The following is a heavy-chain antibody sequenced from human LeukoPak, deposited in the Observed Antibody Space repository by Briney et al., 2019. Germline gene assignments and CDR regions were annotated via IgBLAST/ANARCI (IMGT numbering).Heavy chain of an antibody. CDR2: TYYRSKWYK. V-gene: IGHV6-1*01. CDR3: ARVEYFGSGSYRFDP. D-gene: IGHD3-10*01. CDR1: GDSVSRNSVA. J-gene: IGHJ5*02. Sequence: SQTLSLTCAISGDSVSRNSVAWNWIRQSPSRGLEWLGRTYYRSKWYKEYAASVRSRITISPDTSKNQCSLQLNSVTPEDTAVYYCARVEYFGSGSYRFDPWGQGTLVTVSS.